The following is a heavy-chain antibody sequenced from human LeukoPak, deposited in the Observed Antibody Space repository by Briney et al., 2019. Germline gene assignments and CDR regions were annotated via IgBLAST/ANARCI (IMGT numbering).Heavy chain of an antibody. Sequence: PSETLSLTCAVFGGTFSGYSWSWVRQPPGKGLEWIGEINHSGSTNFNPSLRSRVILSLDTSKNPLSLKLNSVTAADTAVYYCAIHPGSSWYYFDYWGGGTLVTVSS. CDR1: GGTFSGYS. V-gene: IGHV4-34*08. D-gene: IGHD6-13*01. CDR3: AIHPGSSWYYFDY. J-gene: IGHJ4*02. CDR2: INHSGST.